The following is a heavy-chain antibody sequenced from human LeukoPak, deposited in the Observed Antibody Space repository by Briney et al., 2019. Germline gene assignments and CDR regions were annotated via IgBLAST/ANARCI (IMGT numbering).Heavy chain of an antibody. V-gene: IGHV3-21*01. CDR3: ARGSRDGWFDP. J-gene: IGHJ5*02. Sequence: GGSLRLSCAASGFTLTSYNIIWLRQAPGKALEWLSSSSSRSSYIFFADSVKGRFSISRDNTKNSLYLQMNSLRAEDTAVYYCARGSRDGWFDPWGQGTLVTVSS. CDR1: GFTLTSYN. CDR2: SSSRSSYI. D-gene: IGHD5-24*01.